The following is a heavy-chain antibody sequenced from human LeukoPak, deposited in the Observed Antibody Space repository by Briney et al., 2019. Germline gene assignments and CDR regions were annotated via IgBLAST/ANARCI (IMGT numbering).Heavy chain of an antibody. J-gene: IGHJ4*02. D-gene: IGHD4-17*01. CDR1: GFTFSSYG. Sequence: GGSLRLSCAASGFTFSSYGMHWVRQAPGKGLEWVAVISYDGSNKYYADSVKGRFTISRDNSKNTLYLQMSSLRAEDTAVYYCANLDYGDYYDYWGQGTLVTVSS. CDR2: ISYDGSNK. V-gene: IGHV3-30*18. CDR3: ANLDYGDYYDY.